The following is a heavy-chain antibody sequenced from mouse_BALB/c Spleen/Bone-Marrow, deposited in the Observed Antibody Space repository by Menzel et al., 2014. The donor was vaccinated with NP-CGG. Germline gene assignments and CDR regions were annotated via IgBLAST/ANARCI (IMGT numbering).Heavy chain of an antibody. D-gene: IGHD2-14*01. CDR2: INPSSGYT. Sequence: VKLMESGAELARPGASVKMSCKASGYTFTSYTMHWVKQRPGQGLEWIGYINPSSGYTNYNQKFKDKATLTADKSSSTAYMQLSSLTSEDSAVYYCARGRRYGGLYYFDYWGQGTTLTVSS. CDR3: ARGRRYGGLYYFDY. V-gene: IGHV1-4*01. CDR1: GYTFTSYT. J-gene: IGHJ2*01.